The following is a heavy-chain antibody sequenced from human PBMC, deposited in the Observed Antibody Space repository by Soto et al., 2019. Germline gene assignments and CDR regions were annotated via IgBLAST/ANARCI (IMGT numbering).Heavy chain of an antibody. CDR2: VYHTGNA. CDR3: ASRPFYYYGLDV. CDR1: CGSISTAGYS. J-gene: IGHJ6*02. Sequence: SETLSLTCTFSCGSISTAGYSWSWIRQPPGKALEWIGYVYHTGNAYPKPSLKSRVTISLDRSKNQFSLKMTSVTAADTALYYCASRPFYYYGLDVWGQGTTVTVSS. V-gene: IGHV4-30-2*01.